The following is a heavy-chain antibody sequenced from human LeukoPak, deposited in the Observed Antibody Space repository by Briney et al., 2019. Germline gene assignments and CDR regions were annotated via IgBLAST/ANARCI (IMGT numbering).Heavy chain of an antibody. V-gene: IGHV1-46*01. CDR3: ARDPRITMIVVVIGDAFDI. Sequence: GASVKVSCKASGYTFTSYYMHWVGQAPGQGLEWMGIINPSGGSTSYAQKFQGRVTMTRDTSTSTVYMELSSLRSEDTAVYYCARDPRITMIVVVIGDAFDIWGQGTMVTVSS. D-gene: IGHD3-22*01. CDR1: GYTFTSYY. J-gene: IGHJ3*02. CDR2: INPSGGST.